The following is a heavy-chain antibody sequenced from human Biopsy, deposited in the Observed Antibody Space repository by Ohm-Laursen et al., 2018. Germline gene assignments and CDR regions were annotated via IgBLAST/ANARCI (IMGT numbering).Heavy chain of an antibody. CDR1: GFTFNRSA. J-gene: IGHJ4*02. Sequence: SVKVSCQASGFTFNRSAMQWVRQARGQRLEWIGWIVVGGGNTNYAQKFQERVTITRDMSTSTAYMELSSLRSEDTAVYYCASRPNCGGDCSSGFDYWGQGTLVTVSS. V-gene: IGHV1-58*02. CDR3: ASRPNCGGDCSSGFDY. D-gene: IGHD2-21*02. CDR2: IVVGGGNT.